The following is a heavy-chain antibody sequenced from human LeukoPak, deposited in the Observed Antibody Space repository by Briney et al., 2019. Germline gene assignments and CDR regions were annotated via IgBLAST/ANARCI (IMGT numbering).Heavy chain of an antibody. J-gene: IGHJ6*02. CDR2: IYYSGST. CDR1: GGSISSYY. Sequence: SETLSLTCTVSGGSISSYYWSWIRQPPGKGLEWIGYIYYSGSTNYNPSLKSRVTISVDTSKNQFSLKLSSVTAADTAVYYCARGSYYHYGMDVWGQGTTVTVSS. CDR3: ARGSYYHYGMDV. V-gene: IGHV4-59*01.